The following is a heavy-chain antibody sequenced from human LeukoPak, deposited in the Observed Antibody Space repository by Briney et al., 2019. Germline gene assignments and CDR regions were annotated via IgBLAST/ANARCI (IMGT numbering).Heavy chain of an antibody. CDR1: GLTVSNVF. D-gene: IGHD2-2*02. CDR3: ATLSGYCSSTSCYTVDY. J-gene: IGHJ4*02. CDR2: ISYDGSNK. V-gene: IGHV3-30-3*01. Sequence: PGGSLRLSCAVSGLTVSNVFINWVRQAPGKGLEWVAVISYDGSNKYYADSVKGRFTISRDNSKNTLYLQMNSLRAEDTAVYYCATLSGYCSSTSCYTVDYWGQGTLVTVSS.